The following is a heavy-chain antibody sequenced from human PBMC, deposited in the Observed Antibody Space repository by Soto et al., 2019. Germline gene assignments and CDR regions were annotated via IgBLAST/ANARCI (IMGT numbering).Heavy chain of an antibody. V-gene: IGHV3-30*18. CDR3: AKDLDIVVVVAAFCFDY. D-gene: IGHD2-15*01. J-gene: IGHJ4*02. Sequence: PGGSLRLSCAASGFTFSSYGMLWVRQAPGKGLEWVAVLSYDESNKYYADSVKGRFTISRDNSKNTLYLQMNSLRAEDTAVYYCAKDLDIVVVVAAFCFDYWGQGTLVTVSS. CDR1: GFTFSSYG. CDR2: LSYDESNK.